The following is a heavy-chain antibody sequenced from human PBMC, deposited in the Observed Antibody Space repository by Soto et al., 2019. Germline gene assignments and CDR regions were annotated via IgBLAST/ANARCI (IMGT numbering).Heavy chain of an antibody. CDR3: TRDASRDSSARGWFDP. J-gene: IGHJ5*02. V-gene: IGHV3-21*01. Sequence: LGGSLRLSCAASGFTFRSFTMNWVRQAPGKGLEWVSTISSNSAYIYYTDALRGRFTISRDNAKNSLHLQMNSLRAEDTAVYYCTRDASRDSSARGWFDPWGPGTMVTVSS. CDR2: ISSNSAYI. D-gene: IGHD6-13*01. CDR1: GFTFRSFT.